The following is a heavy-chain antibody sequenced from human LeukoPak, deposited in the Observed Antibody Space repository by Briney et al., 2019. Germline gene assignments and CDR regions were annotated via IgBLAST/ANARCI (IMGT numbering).Heavy chain of an antibody. CDR2: IYHSGST. CDR1: GGSISGYY. D-gene: IGHD6-13*01. V-gene: IGHV4-38-2*02. Sequence: SETLSLTCSVSGGSISGYYWCWIRQPPGKGLEWIGSIYHSGSTYYNPSLKSRVTISVDTSKNQFSLKLSSVTAADTAVYYCARHDQNQSSSPVIGVDAFDIWGQGTMVTVSS. CDR3: ARHDQNQSSSPVIGVDAFDI. J-gene: IGHJ3*02.